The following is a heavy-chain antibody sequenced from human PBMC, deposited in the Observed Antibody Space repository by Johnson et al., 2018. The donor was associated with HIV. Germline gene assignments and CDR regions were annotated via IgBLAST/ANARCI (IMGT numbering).Heavy chain of an antibody. CDR2: ISGRGDTT. Sequence: VQLVESGGGVVRPGGSLRLSCAASAFTVSSNHMTWVRQAPGKGLEWVSAISGRGDTTYYTDSVKGRFTISRDNAKNSLYLQMNSLRAEDTAVYYCAKDWDRWLQPPGDAFDIRGQGTMVTVSS. CDR1: AFTVSSNH. J-gene: IGHJ3*02. V-gene: IGHV3-23*04. CDR3: AKDWDRWLQPPGDAFDI. D-gene: IGHD5-24*01.